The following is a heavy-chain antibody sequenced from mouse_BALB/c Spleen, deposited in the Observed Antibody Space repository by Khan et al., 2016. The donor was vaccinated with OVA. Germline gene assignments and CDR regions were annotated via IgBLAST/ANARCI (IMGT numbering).Heavy chain of an antibody. CDR3: TRFYRSYFDY. CDR2: INPHIGET. CDR1: GYSFTGYF. D-gene: IGHD2-1*01. J-gene: IGHJ2*01. V-gene: IGHV1-20*02. Sequence: VQLQQSGPELVRPGASVKISCKASGYSFTGYFMNWVMQSHGKSLEWIGRINPHIGETLYNQRFKDKATLTVDESSSKAHMELRSLASDDSAVYYCTRFYRSYFDYWGQGTTLTVSA.